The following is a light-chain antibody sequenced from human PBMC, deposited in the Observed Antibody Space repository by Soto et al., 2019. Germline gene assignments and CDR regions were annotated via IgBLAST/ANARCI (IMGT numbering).Light chain of an antibody. CDR1: QSVSSN. CDR2: GAS. CDR3: QQCGSSPPT. J-gene: IGKJ4*01. Sequence: IVLTQSPGTLSVSPWERATLSCRASQSVSSNLAWYQQKPGQAPRLLIYGASTRATGIPARFSGSGSGTDFTLTISRLEPEDFAVYYCQQCGSSPPTFGGGTKVDIK. V-gene: IGKV3-20*01.